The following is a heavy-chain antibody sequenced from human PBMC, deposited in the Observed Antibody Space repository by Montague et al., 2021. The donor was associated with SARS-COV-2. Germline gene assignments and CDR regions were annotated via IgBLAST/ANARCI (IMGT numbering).Heavy chain of an antibody. Sequence: SETLSLTCAVFDGSFSNFYCSWIRQPPGKGLEWIGEINHGGTTYXNPSLKSRVTISVDTSRNQFSLKLNSVTAADAAVYYCASGDDNGSGYLDVWGKGTTVTVSS. CDR2: INHGGTT. D-gene: IGHD1-26*01. V-gene: IGHV4-34*01. CDR3: ASGDDNGSGYLDV. J-gene: IGHJ6*03. CDR1: DGSFSNFY.